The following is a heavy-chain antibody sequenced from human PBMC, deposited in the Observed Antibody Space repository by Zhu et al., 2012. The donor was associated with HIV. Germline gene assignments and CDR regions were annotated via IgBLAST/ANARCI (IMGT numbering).Heavy chain of an antibody. D-gene: IGHD3-3*01. J-gene: IGHJ1*01. Sequence: QVQLVQSGAVIKTPGSSVKISCRASGYNFRDYSIHWVRLIPDKGFEWIGWIKPLWGAVSYARQLQGRVSMTRQLSQDPDDPDWGVAYMEFSGLTARRHGRIIFVSGEGPVIIAGVPFPGKLPWGQGTVVVVSS. CDR2: IKPLWGAV. CDR3: RHGRIIFVSGEGPVIIAGVPFPGKLP. CDR1: GYNFRDYS. V-gene: IGHV1-2*02.